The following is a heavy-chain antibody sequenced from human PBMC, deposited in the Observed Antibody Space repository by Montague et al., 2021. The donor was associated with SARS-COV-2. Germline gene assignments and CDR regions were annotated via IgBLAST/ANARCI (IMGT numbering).Heavy chain of an antibody. CDR1: GFTFSSYD. D-gene: IGHD3-10*01. CDR2: IWYDGSNQ. Sequence: SLRFSCAASGFTFSSYDMHWVRQAPGKGLEWVAVIWYDGSNQYYGDSVKGRFTISRDNSKNTLYLQMNSLRAEDTAVYYCAREYSAPRWFGEYNRYGMDVWGQGTTVTVSS. V-gene: IGHV3-33*08. CDR3: AREYSAPRWFGEYNRYGMDV. J-gene: IGHJ6*02.